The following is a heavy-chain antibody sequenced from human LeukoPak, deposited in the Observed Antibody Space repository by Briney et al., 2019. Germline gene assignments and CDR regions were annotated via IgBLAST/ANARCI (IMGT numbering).Heavy chain of an antibody. CDR2: IKSKTDGGTT. J-gene: IGHJ4*02. CDR3: TTRPTIVFDY. D-gene: IGHD5-12*01. Sequence: PGGSLRLSWAASGFTFSNAWMSWVRQAPGKGLEWVGRIKSKTDGGTTDYSAPVKGRFTISRDDSNNTLYLQMNSLKTEDTAVYYCTTRPTIVFDYWGQGTLVTVSS. V-gene: IGHV3-15*01. CDR1: GFTFSNAW.